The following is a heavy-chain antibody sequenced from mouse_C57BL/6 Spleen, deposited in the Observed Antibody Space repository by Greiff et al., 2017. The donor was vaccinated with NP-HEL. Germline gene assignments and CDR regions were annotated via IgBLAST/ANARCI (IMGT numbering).Heavy chain of an antibody. CDR2: INPNNGGT. J-gene: IGHJ2*01. Sequence: EVQLQQSGPELVKPGASVKISCKASGYTFTDYYMNWVKQSHGKSLEWIGDINPNNGGTSYNQKFKGKATLTVDKSSSTAYMELRSLTSEDSAVYYCGRCGYDRPFDYWGQGTTLTVSS. D-gene: IGHD2-2*01. CDR3: GRCGYDRPFDY. CDR1: GYTFTDYY. V-gene: IGHV1-26*01.